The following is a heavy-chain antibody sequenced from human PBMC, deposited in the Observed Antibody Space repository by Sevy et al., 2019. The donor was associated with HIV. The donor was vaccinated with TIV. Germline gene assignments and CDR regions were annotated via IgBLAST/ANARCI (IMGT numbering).Heavy chain of an antibody. CDR2: VSASGIST. Sequence: GGSLRLSCAASGFTFSSYVMSWVRQAPGKGLQWVSVVSASGISTYYTDSVKGRFTISRDNSKNMLHMQMNSLRAEDTAVYYCAKVRSTMIPATGNFDYWGQGTLVTVSS. CDR1: GFTFSSYV. CDR3: AKVRSTMIPATGNFDY. J-gene: IGHJ4*02. D-gene: IGHD1-1*01. V-gene: IGHV3-23*01.